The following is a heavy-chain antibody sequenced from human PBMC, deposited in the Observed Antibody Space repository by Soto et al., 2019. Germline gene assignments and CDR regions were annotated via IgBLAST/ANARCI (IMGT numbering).Heavy chain of an antibody. D-gene: IGHD3-16*01. V-gene: IGHV1-18*01. CDR3: EMVDVYVTPSPQNV. Sequence: ASVKVSCKASGYSFTIYGIAWARQAPGKGLEWMGWINTYNGNTNYAQNLQGRVTLTTDTSTSTAYMELTSLRSNDTAIYYCEMVDVYVTPSPQNVWGQGTTVTVSS. J-gene: IGHJ6*02. CDR1: GYSFTIYG. CDR2: INTYNGNT.